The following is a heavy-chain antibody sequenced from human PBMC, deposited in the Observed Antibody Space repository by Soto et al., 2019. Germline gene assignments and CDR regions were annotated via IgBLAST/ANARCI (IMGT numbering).Heavy chain of an antibody. V-gene: IGHV3-7*01. CDR1: GFSFSSNW. Sequence: PGGSLRLSGAASGFSFSSNWMSWVRQAPGKGLEWVANIKQDGSVKYYVDSVKGRFTISRDNAKNSLYLQMNSLRAEDTAVYYWARELRIAPAGWHCLFGSFDYWGQGTLVTVSS. CDR2: IKQDGSVK. D-gene: IGHD6-13*01. J-gene: IGHJ4*02. CDR3: ARELRIAPAGWHCLFGSFDY.